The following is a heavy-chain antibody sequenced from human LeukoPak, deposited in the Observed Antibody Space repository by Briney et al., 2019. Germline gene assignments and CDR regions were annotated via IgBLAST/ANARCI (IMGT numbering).Heavy chain of an antibody. CDR1: GYSISSGYY. CDR2: IYYSGST. J-gene: IGHJ3*01. Sequence: SETLSLTCTVSGYSISSGYYWGWIRQPPGKGLEWIGSIYYSGSTYYNPSLKSRVTISVDTSKNQFSLKLSSVTAADTAVYYCARCWWELLGGHGRTDWAQGTMVTVSS. V-gene: IGHV4-38-2*02. D-gene: IGHD1-26*01. CDR3: ARCWWELLGGHGRTD.